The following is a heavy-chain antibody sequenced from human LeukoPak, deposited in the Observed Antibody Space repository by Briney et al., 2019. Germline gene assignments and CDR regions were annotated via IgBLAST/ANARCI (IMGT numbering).Heavy chain of an antibody. CDR1: DFSLSTPGMG. D-gene: IGHD3-9*01. Sequence: SGPTLVNPTQTLTLTCTFSDFSLSTPGMGVGWIRQPPGKALEWLAFIYYNDDKRYSPSLRSRLTITRDTSKNQVVLAMTNMEPVDTATYYCAHLVVTIDWRSYFDYWGQGALVTVSS. CDR3: AHLVVTIDWRSYFDY. J-gene: IGHJ4*02. V-gene: IGHV2-5*01. CDR2: IYYNDDK.